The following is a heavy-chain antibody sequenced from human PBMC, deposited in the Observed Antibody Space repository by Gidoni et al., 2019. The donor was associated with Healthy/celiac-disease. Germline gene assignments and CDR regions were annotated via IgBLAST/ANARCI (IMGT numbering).Heavy chain of an antibody. J-gene: IGHJ3*02. Sequence: QVQLVESGGGVVQPGRSLRLSCAASVFTFSSYGMHWVRQAPGKGLEWVAVIWYDGSNKYYADSVKGRFTISRDNSKNTLYLQMNSLRAEDTAVYYCAREGYYDGVDAFDIWGQGTMVTVSS. V-gene: IGHV3-33*01. CDR1: VFTFSSYG. D-gene: IGHD3-22*01. CDR3: AREGYYDGVDAFDI. CDR2: IWYDGSNK.